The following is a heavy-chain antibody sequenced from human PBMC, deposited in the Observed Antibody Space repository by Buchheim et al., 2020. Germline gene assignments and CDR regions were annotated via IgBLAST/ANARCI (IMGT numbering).Heavy chain of an antibody. V-gene: IGHV1-69*01. CDR3: APYPGDYVDKYFDF. Sequence: QVQLVQSGAEVKRPGSSVKVSCKASGGIFSTYALSWVRQAPGQGLEWMGGIIPILGTPNYARRFQGRVTITADESTSTAYMELSSLRSEDTAVYYCAPYPGDYVDKYFDFWGQGSL. CDR1: GGIFSTYA. CDR2: IIPILGTP. D-gene: IGHD4-17*01. J-gene: IGHJ4*02.